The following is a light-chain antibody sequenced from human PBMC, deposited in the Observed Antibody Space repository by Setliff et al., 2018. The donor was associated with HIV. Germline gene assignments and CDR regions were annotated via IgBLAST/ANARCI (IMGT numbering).Light chain of an antibody. Sequence: QSVLAQPPLASGTPGQRVTISCSGGNSNIGSNYVYWYQQLPGTAPKLLIYRNDQRPSGVPDRFSGSKSGTSASLAISGLRSEDEADYYCAAWDDSLSGYVFGTGTKVTVL. CDR2: RND. CDR3: AAWDDSLSGYV. CDR1: NSNIGSNY. V-gene: IGLV1-47*01. J-gene: IGLJ1*01.